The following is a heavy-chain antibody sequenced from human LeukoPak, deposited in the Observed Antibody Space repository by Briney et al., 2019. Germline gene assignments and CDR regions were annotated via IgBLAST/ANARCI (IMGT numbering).Heavy chain of an antibody. CDR1: GGTFSSYA. D-gene: IGHD4-17*01. CDR3: ARDHDYGDYPAYYYYYYMDA. V-gene: IGHV1-69*13. Sequence: GASVKVSCKASGGTFSSYAISWVRQAPGQGLEWMGGIIPIFGTANYAQKFQGRVTITADESTSTAYMELSSLRSEDTAVYYCARDHDYGDYPAYYYYYYMDAWGKGTTVTISS. J-gene: IGHJ6*03. CDR2: IIPIFGTA.